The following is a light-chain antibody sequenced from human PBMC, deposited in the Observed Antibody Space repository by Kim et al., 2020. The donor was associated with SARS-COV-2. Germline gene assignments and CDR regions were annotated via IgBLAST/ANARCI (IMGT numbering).Light chain of an antibody. J-gene: IGLJ3*02. Sequence: QPVLTQPPSVSGAPGQRVTISCTGSSSNIGAGYAVHWYQQFPGTAPNLLIYDNTNRPSGVPDRFSGSKSGTSASLAITGLQAEDEADYYCQSYDSSLSGSVFGGGTKSPS. CDR1: SSNIGAGYA. CDR3: QSYDSSLSGSV. V-gene: IGLV1-40*01. CDR2: DNT.